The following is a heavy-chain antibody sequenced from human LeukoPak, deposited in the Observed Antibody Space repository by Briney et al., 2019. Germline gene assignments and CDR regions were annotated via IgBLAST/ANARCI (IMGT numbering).Heavy chain of an antibody. D-gene: IGHD2-15*01. CDR1: GGSISSGGYS. Sequence: SETLSLTCAVSGGSISSGGYSWSWIRQPPGKGLEWIGYIYHSGSTYYNSSLKSRVTISVDRSKNQFSLKLSSVTAADTAVYYCARERSGGYFDYWGQGTLVTVSS. V-gene: IGHV4-30-2*01. CDR3: ARERSGGYFDY. CDR2: IYHSGST. J-gene: IGHJ4*02.